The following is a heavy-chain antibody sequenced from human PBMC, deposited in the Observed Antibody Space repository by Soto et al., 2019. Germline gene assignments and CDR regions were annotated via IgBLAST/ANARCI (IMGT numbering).Heavy chain of an antibody. V-gene: IGHV3-23*01. CDR1: GFTFSSYA. CDR2: ISGSGGST. Sequence: EVQLLESGGGLVQPGGSLRLSCAASGFTFSSYAMSWVRQAPGKGLEWVSAISGSGGSTYYADSVKGRFTISRDNSKNTLYLQMNSLRAEDTAVYYCAKDKERGPYYYYYGMDVWGQGTTVTVSS. D-gene: IGHD1-1*01. CDR3: AKDKERGPYYYYYGMDV. J-gene: IGHJ6*02.